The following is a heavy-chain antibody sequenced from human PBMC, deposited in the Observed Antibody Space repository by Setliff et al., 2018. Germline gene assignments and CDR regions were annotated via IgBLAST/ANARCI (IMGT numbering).Heavy chain of an antibody. CDR3: ARGRRGLYGESDY. Sequence: SETLSLTCAVYGGSFSTSRSYWGWIRQPPGKGLEWIGSVYYSGDTYYNPSLKSRVTISVDTSKNQFSLKLSSVTAADTAVYYCARGRRGLYGESDYWGQGTLVTVSS. D-gene: IGHD4-17*01. V-gene: IGHV4-39*07. CDR1: GGSFSTSRSY. CDR2: VYYSGDT. J-gene: IGHJ4*02.